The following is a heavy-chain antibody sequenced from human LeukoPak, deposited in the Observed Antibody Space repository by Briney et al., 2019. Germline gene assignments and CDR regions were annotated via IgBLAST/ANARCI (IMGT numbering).Heavy chain of an antibody. Sequence: ASVKVSCKASGYMLTSQGISWVRQAPGQGLEWMGWISGYNGITNYAQKFQGRVTMTTDTSTNTAYMELRSLKSDDTAVYYCARDPGDTLLRGVTNYLDYWGQGTLVTVSS. J-gene: IGHJ4*02. V-gene: IGHV1-18*01. CDR1: GYMLTSQG. D-gene: IGHD3-10*01. CDR2: ISGYNGIT. CDR3: ARDPGDTLLRGVTNYLDY.